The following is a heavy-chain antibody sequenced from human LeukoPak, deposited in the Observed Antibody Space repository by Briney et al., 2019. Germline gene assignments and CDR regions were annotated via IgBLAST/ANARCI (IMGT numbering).Heavy chain of an antibody. J-gene: IGHJ4*02. CDR3: ARENVRTELAHFDY. CDR2: IYLSGST. Sequence: SGTLSLTCAVSGGSISSSNWWSWVRQPPGKGLEWIGEIYLSGSTNSNPSLRSRVTISVDKSKNQFSLKLSSVTAADTAVYYCARENVRTELAHFDYWGQGTLVTVSS. CDR1: GGSISSSNW. D-gene: IGHD1-1*01. V-gene: IGHV4-4*02.